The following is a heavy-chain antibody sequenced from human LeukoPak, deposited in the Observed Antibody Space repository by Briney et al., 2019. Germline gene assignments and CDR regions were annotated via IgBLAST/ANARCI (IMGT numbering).Heavy chain of an antibody. Sequence: ASVTVSCTASGGTFSIYGISWVRQAPGQGLEWMGWITAYNGKTNYAQKLQGRVTMTTDTSTSTAYMELRSLRSDDTAVYYCARDSDCSGGSCHFDYWGQGTLVTVSS. CDR3: ARDSDCSGGSCHFDY. CDR1: GGTFSIYG. CDR2: ITAYNGKT. D-gene: IGHD2-15*01. J-gene: IGHJ4*02. V-gene: IGHV1-18*01.